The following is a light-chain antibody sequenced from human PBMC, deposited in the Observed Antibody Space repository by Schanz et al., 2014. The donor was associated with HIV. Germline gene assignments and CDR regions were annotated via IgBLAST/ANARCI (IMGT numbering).Light chain of an antibody. CDR3: AVWDDSLNGVV. CDR2: GNS. V-gene: IGLV1-40*01. J-gene: IGLJ2*01. CDR1: ISNIGAGYD. Sequence: QSVLTQPPSVSGAPGQRVTISCTGTISNIGAGYDVHWYRHLPGTAPKLLIYGNSYRPSGVPDRLSGSRSGTSASLAISGLQSADESDYYCAVWDDSLNGVVFGGGTKLTVL.